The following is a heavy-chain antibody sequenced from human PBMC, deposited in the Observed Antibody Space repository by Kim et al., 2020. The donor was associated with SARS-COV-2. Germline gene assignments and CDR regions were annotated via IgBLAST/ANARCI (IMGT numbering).Heavy chain of an antibody. J-gene: IGHJ6*02. CDR3: ARDRRGKYYGRNNAYYYYVMVV. D-gene: IGHD3-10*01. V-gene: IGHV3-48*02. CDR1: GFTFSSYS. CDR2: ISSSSSTI. Sequence: GGSLRLSCAASGFTFSSYSMNWVRQAPGKGLEWVSYISSSSSTIYYADSVKGRFTISRDNAKDSLYLQMNSLRDEDTAVYYCARDRRGKYYGRNNAYYYYVMVVWGQGNTVTVSS.